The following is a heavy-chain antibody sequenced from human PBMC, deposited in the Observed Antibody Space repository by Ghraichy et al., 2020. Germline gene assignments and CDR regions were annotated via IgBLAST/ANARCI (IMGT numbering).Heavy chain of an antibody. CDR3: AKGLRDSSSWVDGYFDY. J-gene: IGHJ4*02. CDR2: ISGSGGST. D-gene: IGHD6-13*01. V-gene: IGHV3-23*01. CDR1: GFTFSSYA. Sequence: GGSLRLSCAASGFTFSSYAMSWVRQAPGKGLEWVSAISGSGGSTYYADSVKGRFTISRDNSKNTLYLQMNSLRAEDTAVYYCAKGLRDSSSWVDGYFDYWGQGTLVTVSS.